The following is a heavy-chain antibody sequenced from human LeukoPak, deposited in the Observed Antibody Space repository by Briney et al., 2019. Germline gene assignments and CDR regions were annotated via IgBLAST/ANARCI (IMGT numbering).Heavy chain of an antibody. D-gene: IGHD3-3*01. Sequence: PGGSLRLSCAASGFTFNSYAMSWVRQAPGKGLEWVSAISGRGGSTYYADSVKGRFTISRDDGKNSLYLQMNSLGAEDSAVYYCARAHDFWSGYGGNYMDVWGKGTTVTVSS. V-gene: IGHV3-23*01. J-gene: IGHJ6*03. CDR3: ARAHDFWSGYGGNYMDV. CDR1: GFTFNSYA. CDR2: ISGRGGST.